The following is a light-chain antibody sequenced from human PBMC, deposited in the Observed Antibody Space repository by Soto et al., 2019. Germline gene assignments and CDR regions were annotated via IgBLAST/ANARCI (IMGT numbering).Light chain of an antibody. CDR2: AAS. Sequence: DIQMTQSPSSLSASVGDRVTITCRASQSISSYLNWYQQKPEKAPKLLIYAASSLQSGVPSRFNGTASTTEFTLTISSLHAEDVATYYCQQSSSTRWTFGQETKVEIK. J-gene: IGKJ1*01. CDR3: QQSSSTRWT. V-gene: IGKV1-39*01. CDR1: QSISSY.